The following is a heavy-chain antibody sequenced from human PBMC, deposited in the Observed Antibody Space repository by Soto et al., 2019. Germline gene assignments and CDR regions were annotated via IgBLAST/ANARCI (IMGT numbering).Heavy chain of an antibody. V-gene: IGHV1-69*12. D-gene: IGHD4-17*01. J-gene: IGHJ6*02. CDR2: IIPVFGTA. Sequence: QVQLVQSGAEVKKPGSSVKVSCKASGGSLSNYGISWVRQAPGQGLEWMGGIIPVFGTANYAQKFQGRVTITADESTSIVYMDVTSLRSDDTAVYYCARGDATKIVVTTYYGMDVLGQGTTVTVSS. CDR3: ARGDATKIVVTTYYGMDV. CDR1: GGSLSNYG.